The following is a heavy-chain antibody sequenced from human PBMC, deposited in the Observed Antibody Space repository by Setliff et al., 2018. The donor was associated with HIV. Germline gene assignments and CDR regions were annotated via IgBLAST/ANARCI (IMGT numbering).Heavy chain of an antibody. CDR3: ARIPQLLDYAMDV. D-gene: IGHD2-2*01. CDR1: GVSMDRGGYS. CDR2: IFHSGST. Sequence: LSLTCTVSGVSMDRGGYSWSWIRQPPGKGLEWIGYIFHSGSTYYNPSLKSRVTISVDRSKNQFSLNVTSVTAADTAVYYCARIPQLLDYAMDVWGQGTTVTVSS. V-gene: IGHV4-30-2*01. J-gene: IGHJ6*02.